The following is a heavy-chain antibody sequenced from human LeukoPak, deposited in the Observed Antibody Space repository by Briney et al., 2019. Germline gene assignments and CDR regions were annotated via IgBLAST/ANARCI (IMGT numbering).Heavy chain of an antibody. Sequence: GGSLRLSCAASGFTFDDYTMHWVRQAPGKGLEWVSLLSWDGGSTNYADSVKGRFTISRDNAKNSLYLQMNTLRAEDTAVYYCARGYCSSGSCFNFDYWGQGTLVTVSS. CDR3: ARGYCSSGSCFNFDY. V-gene: IGHV3-43*01. CDR2: LSWDGGST. J-gene: IGHJ4*02. CDR1: GFTFDDYT. D-gene: IGHD2-15*01.